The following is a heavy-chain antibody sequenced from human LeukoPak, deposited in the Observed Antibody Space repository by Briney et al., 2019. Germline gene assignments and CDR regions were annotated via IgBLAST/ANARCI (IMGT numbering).Heavy chain of an antibody. CDR1: CGSINSSNYY. J-gene: IGHJ4*02. CDR3: ARYDSGGFYRNFDY. Sequence: SEAPFPPCTVSCGSINSSNYYWGRSRPPPGEGVGGSGNIYYSGSTYYNPSLKSRVTISVDTSQSQFSLRLSSVTAADTAVYYCARYDSGGFYRNFDYWGQGTLVTVSS. CDR2: IYYSGST. V-gene: IGHV4-39*01. D-gene: IGHD3-22*01.